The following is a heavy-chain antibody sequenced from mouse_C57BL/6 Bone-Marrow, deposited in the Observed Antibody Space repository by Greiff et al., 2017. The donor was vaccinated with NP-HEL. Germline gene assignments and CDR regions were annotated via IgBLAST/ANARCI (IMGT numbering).Heavy chain of an antibody. D-gene: IGHD1-1*01. V-gene: IGHV1-81*01. CDR3: ARNYGSSYPAWFAY. CDR1: GYTFTSYG. CDR2: IYPRSGNT. Sequence: QVQLQQSGAELARPGASVKLSCKASGYTFTSYGISWVKQRPGQGLEWIGEIYPRSGNTYYNEKCKGKATLTADKSSSTAYMELRSLTSEDSAVYFCARNYGSSYPAWFAYWGQGTLVTVSA. J-gene: IGHJ3*01.